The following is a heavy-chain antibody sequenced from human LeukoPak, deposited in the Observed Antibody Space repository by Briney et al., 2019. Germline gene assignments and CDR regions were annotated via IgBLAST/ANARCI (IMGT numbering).Heavy chain of an antibody. CDR3: ARGRVAPYYYYGMDV. Sequence: PSETLSLTCAVYGGSFSGYYWSWIRQPPGKGLEWIGEINHSGSTNYNPSLKSRVTISVDTSKNQFSLKLSSVTAADTAVYYCARGRVAPYYYYGMDVWGHGTTVTVSS. V-gene: IGHV4-34*01. D-gene: IGHD5-12*01. CDR1: GGSFSGYY. CDR2: INHSGST. J-gene: IGHJ6*02.